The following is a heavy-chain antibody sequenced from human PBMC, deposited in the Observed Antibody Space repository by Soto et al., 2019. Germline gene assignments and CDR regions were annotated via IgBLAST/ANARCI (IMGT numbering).Heavy chain of an antibody. CDR3: ARDSGTPTLVWYFDY. J-gene: IGHJ4*02. V-gene: IGHV3-30-3*01. CDR2: ISYDGSNK. CDR1: GFTFSSYA. Sequence: GGSLRLSCAASGFTFSSYATHWVRQAPGKGLEWVAVISYDGSNKYYADSAKGRFTISRDNSKNTLYLQMNSLRAEDTAVYYCARDSGTPTLVWYFDYWGQGTLVTVSS. D-gene: IGHD1-26*01.